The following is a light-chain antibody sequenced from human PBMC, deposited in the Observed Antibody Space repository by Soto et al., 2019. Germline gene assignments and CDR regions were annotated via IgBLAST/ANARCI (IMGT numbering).Light chain of an antibody. V-gene: IGKV3-20*01. CDR3: QQYGIAPAWT. CDR1: QSISSSY. Sequence: IVLTQSPGTLSLSPGERATLSCRASQSISSSYLAWYQQKPGQAPRLLIYGASNRATGIPDRFSGSGSGTDFALTISRLEPEDFAVYYCQQYGIAPAWTFGQGTKVEIK. J-gene: IGKJ1*01. CDR2: GAS.